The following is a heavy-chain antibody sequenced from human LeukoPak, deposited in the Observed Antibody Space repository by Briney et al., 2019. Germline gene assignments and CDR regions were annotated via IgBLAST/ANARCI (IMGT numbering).Heavy chain of an antibody. V-gene: IGHV4-4*09. CDR1: GGSISPYF. J-gene: IGHJ4*02. CDR2: IYSDGST. CDR3: ARRQIYFDY. Sequence: SETLSLTCTVSGGSISPYFWSWIRQPPGKGLEWIGYIYSDGSTKYNPSFKSRVTISLDTSKNQLSLKLSSVTAADTAVYYCARRQIYFDYWGQGTLVTVSS.